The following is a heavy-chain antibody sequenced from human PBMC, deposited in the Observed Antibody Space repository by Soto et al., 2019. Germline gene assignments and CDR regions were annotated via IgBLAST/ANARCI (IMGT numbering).Heavy chain of an antibody. CDR3: SRRWNYYYFDY. CDR2: ISAFNGNT. J-gene: IGHJ4*02. V-gene: IGHV1-18*04. D-gene: IGHD1-7*01. CDR1: GYTFPSYD. Sequence: QVQLVQSGAEVKKPGASVKVSCKASGYTFPSYDISWVRQAPGQGLEWMGWISAFNGNTKYAQTLQGRVTMTTDTTTTTAYMEVRSLRSDDTAVYYCSRRWNYYYFDYWGQGTLVTVSS.